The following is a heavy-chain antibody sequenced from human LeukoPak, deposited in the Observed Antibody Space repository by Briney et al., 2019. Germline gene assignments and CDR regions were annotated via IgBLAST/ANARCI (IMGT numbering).Heavy chain of an antibody. Sequence: GESLKISCKGSGYSFTSYWIGWVRPMPGKGLEWMGIIYPGDSDTRYSPSFQGQATISADKSISTAYLQWSSLKASDTAMYYCARHPTGYYGSGSYPFDYWGQGTLVTVSS. CDR2: IYPGDSDT. J-gene: IGHJ4*02. D-gene: IGHD3-10*01. V-gene: IGHV5-51*01. CDR1: GYSFTSYW. CDR3: ARHPTGYYGSGSYPFDY.